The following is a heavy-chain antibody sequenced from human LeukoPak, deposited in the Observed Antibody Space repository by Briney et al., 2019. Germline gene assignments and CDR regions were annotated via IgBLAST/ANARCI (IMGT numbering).Heavy chain of an antibody. Sequence: ASVTVSCKASGGTFSSYAISWVRQAPGQGLEWMGGIIPIFGTANYAQKFQGRVTITADESTSTAYMELSSLRSEDTAVYYCWGGGWKKPFDYWGQGTLVTVSS. CDR3: WGGGWKKPFDY. CDR2: IIPIFGTA. CDR1: GGTFSSYA. J-gene: IGHJ4*02. D-gene: IGHD2-21*01. V-gene: IGHV1-69*13.